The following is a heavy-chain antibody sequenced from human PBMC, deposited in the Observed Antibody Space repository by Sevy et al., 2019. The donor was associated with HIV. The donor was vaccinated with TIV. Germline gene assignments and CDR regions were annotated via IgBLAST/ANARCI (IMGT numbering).Heavy chain of an antibody. J-gene: IGHJ4*02. D-gene: IGHD2-2*01. Sequence: ASVKVSCRASGYTFRSYGMSWVRQAPGQGLEWMGWISPCTGDTDFAQKVQGRVSMTSDTSTSTAYMELRSLRSDDTAVYYCARDKPQGVVVLPGAMWGGVDYWGQGTLVTVSS. CDR2: ISPCTGDT. V-gene: IGHV1-18*01. CDR3: ARDKPQGVVVLPGAMWGGVDY. CDR1: GYTFRSYG.